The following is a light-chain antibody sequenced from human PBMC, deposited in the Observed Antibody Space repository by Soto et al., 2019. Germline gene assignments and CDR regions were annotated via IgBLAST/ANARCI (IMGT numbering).Light chain of an antibody. V-gene: IGLV2-8*01. CDR2: EVS. Sequence: SVLTQPPSASGSPGQSVTISCTGTSSDVGKYDYVSWFQHHPGKAPKLIIYEVSKRPSGVPDRFSGSKSGTSASLAITRLQAEDEADYYCQSYDISLHNYVFGTGTKVTV. CDR3: QSYDISLHNYV. CDR1: SSDVGKYDY. J-gene: IGLJ1*01.